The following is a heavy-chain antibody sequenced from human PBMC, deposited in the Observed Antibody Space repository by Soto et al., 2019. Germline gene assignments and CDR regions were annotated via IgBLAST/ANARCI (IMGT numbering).Heavy chain of an antibody. CDR1: GFTFSSYS. CDR3: ARVAYDSSGYHGHDAFDI. CDR2: ISSSSSTI. Sequence: PGGSLRLSCAASGFTFSSYSMNWVRQAPGKGLEWVSYISSSSSTIYYADSVKGRFTISRDNAKNSLYLQMNSLRDEDTAVYYCARVAYDSSGYHGHDAFDIWGQGTMVTVSS. J-gene: IGHJ3*02. D-gene: IGHD3-22*01. V-gene: IGHV3-48*02.